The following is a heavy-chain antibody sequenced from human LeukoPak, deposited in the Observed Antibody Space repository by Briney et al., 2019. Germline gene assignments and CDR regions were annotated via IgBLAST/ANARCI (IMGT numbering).Heavy chain of an antibody. CDR3: ARDGATFSGYDWYYYMDV. CDR1: GFTFSSYD. J-gene: IGHJ6*03. Sequence: GGSLRLSCAASGFTFSSYDMTWVRQAPGKGLEWVSTISDIGVTTYYVDSVKGRFTISRDNAKNSMYLQMNSLRAEDTAVYYCARDGATFSGYDWYYYMDVWGKGTTVTVSS. CDR2: ISDIGVTT. V-gene: IGHV3-23*01. D-gene: IGHD5-12*01.